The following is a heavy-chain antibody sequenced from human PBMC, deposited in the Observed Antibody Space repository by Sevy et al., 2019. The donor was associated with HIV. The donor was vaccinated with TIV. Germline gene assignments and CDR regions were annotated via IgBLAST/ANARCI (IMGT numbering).Heavy chain of an antibody. Sequence: GGSLRLSCAASGFTFSSYAMSWVRQAPGKGLEWVSAISGSGGSTYYADSVKGLFTISRDNSKNTLYLQMNSLRAEDTAVYYCANSPAARYYGMDVWGQGTTVTVSS. J-gene: IGHJ6*02. D-gene: IGHD6-13*01. V-gene: IGHV3-23*01. CDR2: ISGSGGST. CDR3: ANSPAARYYGMDV. CDR1: GFTFSSYA.